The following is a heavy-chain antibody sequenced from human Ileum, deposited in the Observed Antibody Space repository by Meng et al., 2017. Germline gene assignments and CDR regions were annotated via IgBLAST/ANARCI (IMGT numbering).Heavy chain of an antibody. D-gene: IGHD4/OR15-4a*01. CDR1: GASVSANSY. CDR2: IDQSGNS. J-gene: IGHJ4*02. Sequence: QVQLQESGPGLVKPSETSSLTCSVSGASVSANSYWSWVRQPPGKGLAWIGQIDQSGNSYYSPSLKSRVTMSIDKSKNQFSLRLTSVTAADTAVYYCARHGGYYQDFWGQGTLVTVSS. V-gene: IGHV4-4*02. CDR3: ARHGGYYQDF.